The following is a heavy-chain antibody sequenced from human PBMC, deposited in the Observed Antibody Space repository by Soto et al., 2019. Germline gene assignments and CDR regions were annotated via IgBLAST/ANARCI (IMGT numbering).Heavy chain of an antibody. CDR2: ISYDGSNK. CDR3: ARGGDPDY. D-gene: IGHD2-21*02. Sequence: PGGSLRLSCAASRFTFSNYGMHWVRQTPGKGLEWVAVISYDGSNKYYADSVKGRFTISRDNAKNTLYLQMNNLRAEDTAVYYCARGGDPDYWGQGTLVTVSS. V-gene: IGHV3-30*03. CDR1: RFTFSNYG. J-gene: IGHJ4*02.